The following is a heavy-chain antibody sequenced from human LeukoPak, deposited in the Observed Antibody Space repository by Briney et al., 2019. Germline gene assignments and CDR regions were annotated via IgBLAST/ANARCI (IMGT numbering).Heavy chain of an antibody. D-gene: IGHD3-22*01. V-gene: IGHV1-18*01. Sequence: GASVKVCCKASGYTFTNYGINWVRQAPGQGLEWMGWISGYNGNTKYAQNFQGRVTMTTDTSTSTGYMEVRSLISNDTAVYYCARAYYYDTSGYYQFDYWGQGKLATVSS. CDR1: GYTFTNYG. J-gene: IGHJ4*02. CDR2: ISGYNGNT. CDR3: ARAYYYDTSGYYQFDY.